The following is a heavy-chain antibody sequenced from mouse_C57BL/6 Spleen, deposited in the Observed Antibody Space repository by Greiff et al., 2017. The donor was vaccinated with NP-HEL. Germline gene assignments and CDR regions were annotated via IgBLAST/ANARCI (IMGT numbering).Heavy chain of an antibody. Sequence: QVQLQQPGAELVMPGASVKLSCKASGYTFTSYWMHWVKQRPGQGLEWIGKIDPSDSYTNYNQKFKGKSTLTVDKSSSTAYMQLSSLTSEDSAVYYCARRGLRHAMDYWGQGTSVTVSS. CDR2: IDPSDSYT. D-gene: IGHD2-4*01. V-gene: IGHV1-69*01. CDR1: GYTFTSYW. J-gene: IGHJ4*01. CDR3: ARRGLRHAMDY.